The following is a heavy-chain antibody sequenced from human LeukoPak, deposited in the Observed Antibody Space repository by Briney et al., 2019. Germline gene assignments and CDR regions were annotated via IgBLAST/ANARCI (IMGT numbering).Heavy chain of an antibody. V-gene: IGHV4-34*01. J-gene: IGHJ3*02. CDR3: ARNLDAFDI. Sequence: SETLSLTCAVYGGSFSGYYWSWIRQPPGKGLEWIGEINHSGSTNYNPSLKSRVTISVDKSKNQFSLKLSSVTAADTAVYYCARNLDAFDIWGQGTMVTVSS. CDR1: GGSFSGYY. CDR2: INHSGST.